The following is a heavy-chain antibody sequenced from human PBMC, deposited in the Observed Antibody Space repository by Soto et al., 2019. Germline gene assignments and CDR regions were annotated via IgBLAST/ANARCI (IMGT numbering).Heavy chain of an antibody. Sequence: EVQLVESGGGLVQPGGSLRLSCAASGFTFSTHEMNWVRQAPGKGLEWLSYIRGGGSPIYYADSVRGRFTISRDNAKNSPYLQMNSLRAEDTAIYYCASKIFGTTYFNYWGQGALVTVSS. D-gene: IGHD1-7*01. V-gene: IGHV3-48*03. J-gene: IGHJ4*02. CDR2: IRGGGSPI. CDR1: GFTFSTHE. CDR3: ASKIFGTTYFNY.